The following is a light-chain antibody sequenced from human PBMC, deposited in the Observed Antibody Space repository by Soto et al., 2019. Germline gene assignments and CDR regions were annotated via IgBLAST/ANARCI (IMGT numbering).Light chain of an antibody. V-gene: IGKV3-20*01. J-gene: IGKJ3*01. CDR1: QRVSSSY. Sequence: EIVLTQSPGTLSLSPGERATLSCRASQRVSSSYLAWYQQKPGQAPRLLIYGTSSRATGIPDRFSGNGSGTDFTLTISRLEPEDFALYYCQQYGSSPLVTFGPGTKVDV. CDR2: GTS. CDR3: QQYGSSPLVT.